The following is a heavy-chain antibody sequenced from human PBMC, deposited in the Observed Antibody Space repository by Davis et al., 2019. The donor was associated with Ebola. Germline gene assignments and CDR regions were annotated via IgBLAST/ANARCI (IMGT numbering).Heavy chain of an antibody. CDR1: GFTFSSYA. CDR2: ISGSGGST. Sequence: PGGSLRLSCAASGFTFSSYAMSWVRQAPGKGLEWVSAISGSGGSTYYADSVKGRFTISRDNSKNTLYLQMNSLRAEDTAVYYCASQPVYDFWSGYLPRGMDVWGQGTTVTVSS. V-gene: IGHV3-23*01. CDR3: ASQPVYDFWSGYLPRGMDV. D-gene: IGHD3-3*01. J-gene: IGHJ6*02.